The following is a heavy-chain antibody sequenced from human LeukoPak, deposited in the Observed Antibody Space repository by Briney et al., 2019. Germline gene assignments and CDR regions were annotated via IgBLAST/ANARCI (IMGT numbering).Heavy chain of an antibody. Sequence: GGSLRLSCAASGFTFSSYEMNWVRQAPGKGLEWVAVIWYDGSNKYYADSVKGRFTISRDNSKNTLYLQMNSLRAEDTAVYYCARERGSGWYYFDYWGQGTLVTVSS. J-gene: IGHJ4*02. CDR2: IWYDGSNK. CDR1: GFTFSSYE. D-gene: IGHD6-19*01. V-gene: IGHV3-33*08. CDR3: ARERGSGWYYFDY.